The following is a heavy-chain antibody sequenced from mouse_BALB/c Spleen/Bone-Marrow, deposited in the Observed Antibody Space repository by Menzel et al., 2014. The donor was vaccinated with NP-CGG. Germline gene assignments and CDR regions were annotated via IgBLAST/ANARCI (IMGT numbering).Heavy chain of an antibody. CDR3: GVPYYYGGSDFDY. CDR1: GYSFTGYF. V-gene: IGHV1-37*01. CDR2: INPYNGDT. Sequence: EVQLQQSGPELVKPGASVKISCKASGYSFTGYFMNWVKQSHGKSLEWIGRINPYNGDTFNNQKFKGKATLTVDKSSSTAHMELLSLTSEDSAVYYCGVPYYYGGSDFDYWGQGTPLTVSS. J-gene: IGHJ2*01. D-gene: IGHD1-1*01.